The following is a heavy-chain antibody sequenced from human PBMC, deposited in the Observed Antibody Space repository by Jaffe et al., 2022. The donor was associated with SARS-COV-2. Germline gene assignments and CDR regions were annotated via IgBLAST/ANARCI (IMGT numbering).Heavy chain of an antibody. D-gene: IGHD5-12*01. Sequence: QVQLQQWGAGLLKPSETLSLTCAVYGGSFSGYYWSWIRQPPGKGLEWIGEINHSGSTNYNPSLKSRVTISVDTSKNQFSLKLSSVTAADTAVYYCARGGIRNVDIVATITSLSAFDIWGQGTMVTVSS. CDR1: GGSFSGYY. V-gene: IGHV4-34*01. CDR2: INHSGST. CDR3: ARGGIRNVDIVATITSLSAFDI. J-gene: IGHJ3*02.